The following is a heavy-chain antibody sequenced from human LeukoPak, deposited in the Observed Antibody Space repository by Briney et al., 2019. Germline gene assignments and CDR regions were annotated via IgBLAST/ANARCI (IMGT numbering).Heavy chain of an antibody. Sequence: SETLSLTCTVSGGSISSSSYYWGWIRQPPGKGLNWIGSIYYSGSTYYNPSLKSRVTISVDKSKNQLSLKLISVTAADTAVYYCARDVGTALVTGDYWGQGTLVTVSS. D-gene: IGHD5-18*01. V-gene: IGHV4-39*07. J-gene: IGHJ4*02. CDR3: ARDVGTALVTGDY. CDR1: GGSISSSSYY. CDR2: IYYSGST.